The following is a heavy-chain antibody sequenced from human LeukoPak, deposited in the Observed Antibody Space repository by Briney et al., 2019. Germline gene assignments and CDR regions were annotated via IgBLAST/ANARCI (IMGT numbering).Heavy chain of an antibody. J-gene: IGHJ5*02. CDR2: IHDSGTI. CDR1: GDSIKTYY. V-gene: IGHV4-59*01. D-gene: IGHD3/OR15-3a*01. CDR3: ARVLPRTGYNPGLDL. Sequence: PSETLSLTCSVSGDSIKTYYWNWLRQPPGKGLEWIGFIHDSGTIDYNPSLKSRVSFLLDTSKNHIALRLRSATAADTAVYFCARVLPRTGYNPGLDLWGQGILVTVSS.